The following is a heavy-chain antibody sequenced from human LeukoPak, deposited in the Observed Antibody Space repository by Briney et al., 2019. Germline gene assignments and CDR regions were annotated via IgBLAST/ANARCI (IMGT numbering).Heavy chain of an antibody. Sequence: GGSLRLSCAASGFTFSSYAMHWVRQAPGKGLEWVAVILYDGSNKYYADSVKGRFTISRDNSKNTLYLQMNSLRAEDTAVYYCARRGTTVTFDYWGQGTLVTVSS. CDR3: ARRGTTVTFDY. V-gene: IGHV3-30*04. J-gene: IGHJ4*02. CDR2: ILYDGSNK. D-gene: IGHD4-11*01. CDR1: GFTFSSYA.